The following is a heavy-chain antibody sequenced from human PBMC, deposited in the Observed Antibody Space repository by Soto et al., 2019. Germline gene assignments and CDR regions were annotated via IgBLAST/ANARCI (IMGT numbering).Heavy chain of an antibody. V-gene: IGHV3-23*01. J-gene: IGHJ5*02. D-gene: IGHD2-2*02. CDR2: ISGSGGST. Sequence: GGSLRLSCAASGFTFSSYAMSWVRQSPGKGLEWVSAISGSGGSTYYTDSVKGRFTISRDNSKNTLYLQMNSLRAEDTAVYYCAKETSPPYIVVVPAAIRWFDPWGQGTLVTVSS. CDR1: GFTFSSYA. CDR3: AKETSPPYIVVVPAAIRWFDP.